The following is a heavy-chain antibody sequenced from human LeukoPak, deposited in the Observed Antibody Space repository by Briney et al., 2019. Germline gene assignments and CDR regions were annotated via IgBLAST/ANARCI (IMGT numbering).Heavy chain of an antibody. CDR1: GFTFSSYS. D-gene: IGHD1-26*01. J-gene: IGHJ4*02. V-gene: IGHV3-48*04. Sequence: QPGGSLRLSCATSGFTFSSYSMNWVRQAPGKGLDWVSYISGTSSTMHYADSVRGRFTISRDNAKNSLFLQMNSLRAEDTAVYFCARIEWEGPHPTSNYWGQGTLVTVSS. CDR2: ISGTSSTM. CDR3: ARIEWEGPHPTSNY.